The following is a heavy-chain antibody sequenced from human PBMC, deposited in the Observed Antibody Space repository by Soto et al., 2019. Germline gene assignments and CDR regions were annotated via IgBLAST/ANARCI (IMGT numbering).Heavy chain of an antibody. V-gene: IGHV1-69*06. CDR2: IIPICGTA. J-gene: IGHJ6*02. CDR1: GGTFSSYA. CDR3: ARDSAPMRDYYYYGMDV. Sequence: SVKVSCKASGGTFSSYAISWVRQAPGQGLEGMGGIIPICGTANYAQKFQGGVTITADKYTSTAYMELSSLRSEDTAVYYCARDSAPMRDYYYYGMDVWGQGTTVTVSS.